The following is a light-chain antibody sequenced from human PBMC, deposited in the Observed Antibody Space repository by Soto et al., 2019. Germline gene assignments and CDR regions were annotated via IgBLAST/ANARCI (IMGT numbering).Light chain of an antibody. V-gene: IGKV1-39*01. CDR2: AAS. CDR3: QQSYSTTWT. J-gene: IGKJ1*01. Sequence: DIQMTQSPSSLSASVGDRVTITCRASQGISTYLNCYQQKPGKAPKLLIYAASSLQSGVPSRFSGSGSETDFTLTINSLQPEDFATYSCQQSYSTTWTFGQGTKVEIK. CDR1: QGISTY.